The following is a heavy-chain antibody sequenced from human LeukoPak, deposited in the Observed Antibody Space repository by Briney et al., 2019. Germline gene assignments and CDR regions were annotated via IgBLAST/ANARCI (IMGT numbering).Heavy chain of an antibody. CDR1: GGSISNYY. J-gene: IGHJ4*02. D-gene: IGHD5-12*01. V-gene: IGHV4-59*06. CDR2: IYYSGST. CDR3: ARGDGYNRDY. Sequence: SETLSLTCTVSGGSISNYYWSWIRQPPGKGLEWIGYIYYSGSTYYNPSLKSRVTISVDTSKNQFSLKLSSVTAADTAVYYCARGDGYNRDYWGQGTLVTVSS.